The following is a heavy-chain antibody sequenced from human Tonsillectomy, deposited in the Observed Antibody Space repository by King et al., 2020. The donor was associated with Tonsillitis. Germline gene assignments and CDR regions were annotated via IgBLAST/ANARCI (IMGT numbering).Heavy chain of an antibody. CDR1: GFMFSDHY. V-gene: IGHV3-11*01. Sequence: VQLVESGGGLVKPGGSLRLSCAASGFMFSDHYMSWIRQAPGTGLEWVSYISRSWSSQYYAESVKGRFTISRDNAKRSLYLQMNSLRAEDTAVYYCARVPSGSIIDYWGRGTLVTVSS. CDR3: ARVPSGSIIDY. D-gene: IGHD3-22*01. CDR2: ISRSWSSQ. J-gene: IGHJ4*02.